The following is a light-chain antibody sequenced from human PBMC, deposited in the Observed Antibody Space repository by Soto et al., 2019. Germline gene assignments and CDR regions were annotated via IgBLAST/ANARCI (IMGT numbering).Light chain of an antibody. CDR2: DAS. V-gene: IGKV1-5*01. CDR3: QQYNRYSIT. CDR1: QSISSW. Sequence: DIQMTQSPSTLSVSVGDRVTITCRASQSISSWLAWYQQKPGKAPKLLIYDASSLESGVPSRFSGSGSGTEFTLTISSLRTDDFATYYCQQYNRYSITFAQGTRLEIK. J-gene: IGKJ5*01.